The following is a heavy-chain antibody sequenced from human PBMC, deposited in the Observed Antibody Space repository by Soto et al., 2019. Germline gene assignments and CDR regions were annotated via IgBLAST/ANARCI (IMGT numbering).Heavy chain of an antibody. V-gene: IGHV1-18*01. D-gene: IGHD3-16*01. CDR3: ARDWFGIDY. CDR2: INPYNGNT. Sequence: QVQLVQSGAEVKKPGASVKVSCKASGYTFTSYGISWVRQAPGQGLEWMGWINPYNGNTNYAQKLQGRVTMTTDTATNTAYRELRSLRSDDTAVYYCARDWFGIDYWGQGTLVTVSS. J-gene: IGHJ4*02. CDR1: GYTFTSYG.